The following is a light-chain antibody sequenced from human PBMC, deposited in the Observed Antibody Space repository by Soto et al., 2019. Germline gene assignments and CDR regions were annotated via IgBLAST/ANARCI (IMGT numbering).Light chain of an antibody. J-gene: IGKJ4*01. V-gene: IGKV1-27*01. CDR1: QGISNS. CDR3: QKYNSAPLT. Sequence: DIQMTQSASCLSASVGDRVTITCRASQGISNSLAWYQQKPGKIPQLLISAASTLQSGVPSRFGGSGSGTDFTLTISSLQPEDVATYYCQKYNSAPLTFGGGTKVEIK. CDR2: AAS.